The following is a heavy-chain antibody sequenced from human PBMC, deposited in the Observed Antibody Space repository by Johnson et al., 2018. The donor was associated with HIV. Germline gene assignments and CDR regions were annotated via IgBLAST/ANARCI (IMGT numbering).Heavy chain of an antibody. CDR1: GFAVSGYY. CDR2: LFSGDTT. Sequence: VQLVESGGGLVRPGGSLRLSCVASGFAVSGYYMSWVRQAPGKGLEWVSVLFSGDTTYYADSVNGRFTISRDNSMNTLYLQMNSLRAEDTAVYYCARACRDGYTCDVFDIWGQGTLVTVSS. CDR3: ARACRDGYTCDVFDI. D-gene: IGHD5-24*01. V-gene: IGHV3-66*01. J-gene: IGHJ3*02.